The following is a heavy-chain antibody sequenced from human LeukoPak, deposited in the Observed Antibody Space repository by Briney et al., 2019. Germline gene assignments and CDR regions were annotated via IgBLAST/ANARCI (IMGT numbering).Heavy chain of an antibody. Sequence: SETLSLTCAVYGGSFSGYSWSWIRQPPGKGLEWIGEINHSGSTNYNPSLKSRVTISVDTSKNQFSLKLSSVTAADTAVYYCARVGPWVNPDYYYYYMDVWGKGTTVTVSS. J-gene: IGHJ6*03. CDR3: ARVGPWVNPDYYYYYMDV. CDR1: GGSFSGYS. CDR2: INHSGST. D-gene: IGHD1-14*01. V-gene: IGHV4-34*01.